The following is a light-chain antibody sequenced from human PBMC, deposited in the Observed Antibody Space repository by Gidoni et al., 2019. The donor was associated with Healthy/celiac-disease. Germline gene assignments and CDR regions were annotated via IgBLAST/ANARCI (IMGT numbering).Light chain of an antibody. CDR1: SSDVRGSNY. CDR3: SSYTSISTRV. Sequence: QSAMTQPASVSGSPGRSLTISCTGTSSDVRGSNYVSWYQQHPGKAPKLMIYDVSKRHSGVSNRISGSYSGNTASLTISVLQAEDEADYYCSSYTSISTRVFGGGTKLTVL. V-gene: IGLV2-14*01. J-gene: IGLJ2*01. CDR2: DVS.